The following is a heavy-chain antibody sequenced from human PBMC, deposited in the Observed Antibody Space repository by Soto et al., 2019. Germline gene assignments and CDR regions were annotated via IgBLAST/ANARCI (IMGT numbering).Heavy chain of an antibody. V-gene: IGHV4-59*01. J-gene: IGHJ6*02. CDR3: AGWGYVDTAMVVSSYYYGMDV. Sequence: QVQLQESGPGLVKPSETLSLTCTVSGGSISSYYWSWIRQPPGKGLEWIGYIYYSGSTNYNPSLKSRVTISVDTSKNQFSLKLSSVTAADTAVYYCAGWGYVDTAMVVSSYYYGMDVWGQGTTVTVSS. D-gene: IGHD5-18*01. CDR1: GGSISSYY. CDR2: IYYSGST.